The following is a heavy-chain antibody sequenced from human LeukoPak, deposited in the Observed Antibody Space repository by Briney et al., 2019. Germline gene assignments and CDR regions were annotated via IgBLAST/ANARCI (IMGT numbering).Heavy chain of an antibody. D-gene: IGHD6-19*01. V-gene: IGHV4-59*01. CDR3: ARDGSGWTFDY. CDR2: SYYSGST. CDR1: GGSISGYS. Sequence: SETLSLTCTVSGGSISGYSWSWIRQPPGKGLEWIGYSYYSGSTNYNPSLKSRITISVDTPKNQFSLKLSSVTAADTAVYYCARDGSGWTFDYWGQGTLVTVSS. J-gene: IGHJ4*02.